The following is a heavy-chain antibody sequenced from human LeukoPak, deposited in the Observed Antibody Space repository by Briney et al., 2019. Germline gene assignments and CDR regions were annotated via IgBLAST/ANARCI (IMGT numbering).Heavy chain of an antibody. CDR3: ARDAQEVYDSSGYII. V-gene: IGHV4-59*12. CDR2: IYYSGST. CDR1: GGSISSYY. D-gene: IGHD3-22*01. J-gene: IGHJ3*02. Sequence: SETLSLTCTVSGGSISSYYWSWIRQPPGKGLEWIGYIYYSGSTNYNPSLKSRVTISVDTSKNQFSLKLSSVTAADTAVYYCARDAQEVYDSSGYIIWGQGTMVTVSS.